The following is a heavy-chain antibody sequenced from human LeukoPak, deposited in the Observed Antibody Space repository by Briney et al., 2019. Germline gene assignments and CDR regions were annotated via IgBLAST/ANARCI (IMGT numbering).Heavy chain of an antibody. J-gene: IGHJ5*02. Sequence: GGSLRLSCAASGFTFSSYAMSWVRQTPGKGLEWVSAISDSGGRTYYADSVKGRFTISRDNSKNTLYLQMNSLRAEDTAVYYCAKDPYDFWSGSNWFDPWGQGTLVTISS. CDR1: GFTFSSYA. CDR2: ISDSGGRT. V-gene: IGHV3-23*01. CDR3: AKDPYDFWSGSNWFDP. D-gene: IGHD3-3*01.